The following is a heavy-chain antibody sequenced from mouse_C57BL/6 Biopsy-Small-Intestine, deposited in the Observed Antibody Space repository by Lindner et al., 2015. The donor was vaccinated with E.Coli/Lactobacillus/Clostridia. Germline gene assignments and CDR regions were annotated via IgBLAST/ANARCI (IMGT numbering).Heavy chain of an antibody. Sequence: VQLQESGPELVKPGASVKLSCKASGYTFTSYDINWVKQRPGQGLEWIGWIYPRDGSTKYNEKFKDKATLTVDTSSSTAYMELHGLTSEDSAVYFCARLHFGFDVWGTGTTVTVSS. J-gene: IGHJ1*03. CDR1: GYTFTSYD. V-gene: IGHV1-85*01. CDR3: ARLHFGFDV. CDR2: IYPRDGST.